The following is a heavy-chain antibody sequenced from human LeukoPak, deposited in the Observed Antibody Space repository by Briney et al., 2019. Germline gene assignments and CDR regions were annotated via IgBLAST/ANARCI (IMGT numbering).Heavy chain of an antibody. J-gene: IGHJ4*02. CDR2: IYYRGNT. CDR3: ARDNGDYGFDY. CDR1: GGSISTYY. V-gene: IGHV4-39*01. Sequence: SETLSLTCTASGGSISTYYWGWIRQPPGKGLEWIGNIYYRGNTYYSPSLKSRVTISVDASRNQFSLKLGSVTAADTGVYYCARDNGDYGFDYWGQGTLVTVSS. D-gene: IGHD4-17*01.